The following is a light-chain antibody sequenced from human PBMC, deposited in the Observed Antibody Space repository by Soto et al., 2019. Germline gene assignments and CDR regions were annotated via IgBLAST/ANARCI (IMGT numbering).Light chain of an antibody. J-gene: IGKJ4*01. CDR3: QQDNNWPPLT. V-gene: IGKV3-15*01. CDR1: QSVSSN. CDR2: GAS. Sequence: EIVMTQSPVTLSVSPGERATLSCRASQSVSSNLAWYQQKPGQAPRLLIYGASTTATGIPARFSGSGSGTEFTLTISSLQSEDFAVYYCQQDNNWPPLTFGGGTKVEIK.